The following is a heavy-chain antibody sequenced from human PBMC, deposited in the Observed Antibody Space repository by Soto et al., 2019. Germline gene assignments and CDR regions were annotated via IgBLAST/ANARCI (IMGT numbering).Heavy chain of an antibody. J-gene: IGHJ6*02. CDR1: GFTFSSYG. CDR2: IWYDGSNK. Sequence: PGGSLRLSCAASGFTFSSYGMHWVRQAPGKGLEWVAVIWYDGSNKYYADSVKGRFTISRDNSKNTLYLQMNSLRAEDTAVYYCARAEVIVVPAATEYYYYRMDVWGQGTTVTVSS. CDR3: ARAEVIVVPAATEYYYYRMDV. V-gene: IGHV3-33*01. D-gene: IGHD2-2*01.